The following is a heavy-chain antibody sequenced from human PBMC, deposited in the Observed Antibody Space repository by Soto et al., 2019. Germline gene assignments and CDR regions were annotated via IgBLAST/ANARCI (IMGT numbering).Heavy chain of an antibody. J-gene: IGHJ6*03. CDR3: ARGLRIKYYDYIWCYMDV. Sequence: SETLSLTCTVSGGSISSSSYYWGWIRQPPGKGLEWIGSIYYSGSTYYNPSLKSRVTISVDTSKNQFSLKLSSVTAADTAVYYCARGLRIKYYDYIWCYMDVWGKGTTVTVSS. CDR2: IYYSGST. D-gene: IGHD3-16*01. CDR1: GGSISSSSYY. V-gene: IGHV4-39*01.